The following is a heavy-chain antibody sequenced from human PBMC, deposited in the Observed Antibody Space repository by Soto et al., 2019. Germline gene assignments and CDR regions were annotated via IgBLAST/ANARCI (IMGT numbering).Heavy chain of an antibody. CDR3: ARHPGELPNYYYYGMDV. CDR2: IYYSGST. Sequence: SETLSLTCTVSGGSISSYYCSWIRQPPGKGLEWIGSIYYSGSTNYNPSLKSRVTISVDTSKNQFSLKLSSVTAADTAVYYCARHPGELPNYYYYGMDVWGQGTTVTVSS. D-gene: IGHD1-26*01. CDR1: GGSISSYY. J-gene: IGHJ6*02. V-gene: IGHV4-59*08.